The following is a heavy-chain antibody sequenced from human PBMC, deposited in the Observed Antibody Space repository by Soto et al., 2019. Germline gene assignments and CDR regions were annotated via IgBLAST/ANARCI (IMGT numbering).Heavy chain of an antibody. D-gene: IGHD3-10*01. CDR2: IYYSGST. CDR3: ARSVGSWSYYIPNFLFDD. CDR1: GGSISSGGYY. V-gene: IGHV4-31*03. Sequence: SETLSLTCTVSGGSISSGGYYWSWVRQHPGKGLEWIGYIYYSGSTYCNPSLKSRVTISVDTSKNQFSLKLSSVTAADTAVYYCARSVGSWSYYIPNFLFDDWGQGTPVTVSS. J-gene: IGHJ4*02.